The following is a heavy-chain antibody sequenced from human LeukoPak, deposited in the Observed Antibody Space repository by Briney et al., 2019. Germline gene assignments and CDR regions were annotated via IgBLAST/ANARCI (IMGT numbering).Heavy chain of an antibody. D-gene: IGHD4-17*01. V-gene: IGHV3-23*01. J-gene: IGHJ6*03. Sequence: PGGSLRLSCAASGFTFSSYAMSWVRQAPGKGPEWVSAISGSGGSTYYADSVKGRFTISRDNSKNTLYLQMNSLRAEDTAVYYCAKDLKTVTIGRLMDVWGKGTTVTVSS. CDR2: ISGSGGST. CDR1: GFTFSSYA. CDR3: AKDLKTVTIGRLMDV.